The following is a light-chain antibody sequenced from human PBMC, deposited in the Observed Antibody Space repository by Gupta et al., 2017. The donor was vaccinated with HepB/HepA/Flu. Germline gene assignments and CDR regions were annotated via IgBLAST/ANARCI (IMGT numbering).Light chain of an antibody. J-gene: IGKJ1*01. CDR3: QQYYNTPRT. Sequence: DIVMTQSPDSLAVSLGERATINCKSSQRILYSSNNKNYLAWYQQKPGQSPKLLIYWASTRESGVPDRFSGSGSGTDFTLTNTSLQADDVAVYYCQQYYNTPRTFGQGTKVEIK. CDR1: QRILYSSNNKNY. CDR2: WAS. V-gene: IGKV4-1*01.